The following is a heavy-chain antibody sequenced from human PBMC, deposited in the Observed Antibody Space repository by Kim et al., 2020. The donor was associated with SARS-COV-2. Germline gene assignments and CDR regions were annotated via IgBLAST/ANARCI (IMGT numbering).Heavy chain of an antibody. D-gene: IGHD5-12*01. V-gene: IGHV3-21*01. CDR3: ARVATAARRDFDY. CDR2: ISSSSSYI. Sequence: GGSLRLSCAASGFTFSSYSMNLVRPAPGKGLEWVSSISSSSSYIYYADSVKGRFTISIDNAKNSLYLQMNSLRAEDTAVYYCARVATAARRDFDYWGEG. CDR1: GFTFSSYS. J-gene: IGHJ4*02.